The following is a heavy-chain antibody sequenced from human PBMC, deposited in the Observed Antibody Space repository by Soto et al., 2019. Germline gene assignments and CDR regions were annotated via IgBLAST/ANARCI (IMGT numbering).Heavy chain of an antibody. V-gene: IGHV1-69*17. J-gene: IGHJ5*02. Sequence: SVTLSCKSSGGTLRTTDITWVLQAPGQGLEWMGGIVPIFGIPNYAQKFQGRLAITADKSTNTAYMELISLRSEDTAVYYCARDSHSAGGWFDPWGLGTLVTVSS. CDR2: IVPIFGIP. CDR1: GGTLRTTD. D-gene: IGHD2-15*01. CDR3: ARDSHSAGGWFDP.